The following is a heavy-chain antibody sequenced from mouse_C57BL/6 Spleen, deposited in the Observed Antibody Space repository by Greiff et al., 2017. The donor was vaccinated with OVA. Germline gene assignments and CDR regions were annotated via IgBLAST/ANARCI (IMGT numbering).Heavy chain of an antibody. V-gene: IGHV3-6*01. CDR3: ARETGPSFDY. CDR1: GYSITSGYY. CDR2: ISYDGSN. J-gene: IGHJ2*01. Sequence: VQLKESGPGLVKPSQSLSLTCSVTGYSITSGYYWNWIRQFPGNKLEWMGYISYDGSNNYNPSLKNRISITRDTSKNQFFLKLNSVTTEDTATYYCARETGPSFDYWGQGTTLTVSS.